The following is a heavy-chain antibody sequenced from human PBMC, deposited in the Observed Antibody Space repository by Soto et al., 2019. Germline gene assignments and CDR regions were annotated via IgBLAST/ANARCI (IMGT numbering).Heavy chain of an antibody. CDR2: INAGNGNT. D-gene: IGHD2-21*02. V-gene: IGHV1-3*01. CDR3: ARSIVVVTALDY. CDR1: GYTFTSYA. Sequence: ASVKVSCTASGYTFTSYAMHWVRQAPGQRLEWMGWINAGNGNTKYSQKFQGRVTITRDTSASTAYMELSSLRSEDTAVYYCARSIVVVTALDYWGQGSLVTVSS. J-gene: IGHJ4*02.